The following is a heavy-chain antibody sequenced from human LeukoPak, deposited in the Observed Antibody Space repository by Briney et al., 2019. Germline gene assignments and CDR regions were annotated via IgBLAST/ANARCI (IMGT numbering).Heavy chain of an antibody. CDR1: GFTFSSYW. V-gene: IGHV3-74*01. Sequence: GGSLRLSCAASGFTFSSYWMHWVRQAPGKGLVWVSRISSAGSSTTYADSVKGRFTISRDNAKNTLYLQMGSLRAEDTAVYYCAREKPYYYDTNGYHNWFDPWGQGTLVTVSS. D-gene: IGHD3-22*01. CDR2: ISSAGSST. CDR3: AREKPYYYDTNGYHNWFDP. J-gene: IGHJ5*02.